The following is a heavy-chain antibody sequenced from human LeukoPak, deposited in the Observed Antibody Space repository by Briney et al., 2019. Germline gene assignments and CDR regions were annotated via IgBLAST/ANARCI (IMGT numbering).Heavy chain of an antibody. Sequence: GGSLRLSCAASGFTFDDYAMHWVRQAPGKGPEWVSGISWNSGSIGYADSVKGRFTISRDNAKNSLYLQMNSLRAEDTALYYCAKDITYDSSGYSLDYWGQGTLVTVSS. J-gene: IGHJ4*02. CDR2: ISWNSGSI. CDR3: AKDITYDSSGYSLDY. D-gene: IGHD3-22*01. V-gene: IGHV3-9*01. CDR1: GFTFDDYA.